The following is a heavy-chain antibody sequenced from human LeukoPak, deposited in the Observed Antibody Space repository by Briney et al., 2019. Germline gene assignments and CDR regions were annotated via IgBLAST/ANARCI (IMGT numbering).Heavy chain of an antibody. V-gene: IGHV4-34*01. CDR1: GGSFSGYY. Sequence: SETLSLTCAVYGGSFSGYYWSWIRQPPGKGLEWIGEINHSGSTNYNPSLKSRVTISVDTSKNQFSLKLSSVTAADTAVYYCASSAYFWSGPLGSYYYYYMDVWGKGTTVTVSS. CDR3: ASSAYFWSGPLGSYYYYYMDV. CDR2: INHSGST. D-gene: IGHD3-3*01. J-gene: IGHJ6*03.